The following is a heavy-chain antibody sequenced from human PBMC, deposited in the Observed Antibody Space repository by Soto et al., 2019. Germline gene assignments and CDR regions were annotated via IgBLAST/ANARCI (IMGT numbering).Heavy chain of an antibody. V-gene: IGHV4-31*03. D-gene: IGHD3-22*01. CDR2: IYYSGST. J-gene: IGHJ4*02. CDR1: GGSISSGGYY. Sequence: SETLSLTCTVSGGSISSGGYYWSWIRQHPGKGLEWIGYIYYSGSTYYNPSLKSRVTISVDTSKNQFSLKLSSVTAADTAVYYCARGLDRDYYDSSGYYNDYWGQGTLVTVSS. CDR3: ARGLDRDYYDSSGYYNDY.